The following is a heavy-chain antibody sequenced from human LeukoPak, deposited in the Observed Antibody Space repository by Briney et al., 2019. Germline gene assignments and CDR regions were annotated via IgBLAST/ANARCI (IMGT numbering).Heavy chain of an antibody. Sequence: GGSLRLSCEASGFSVRSSYMSWVRQAPGKGLEWVSVIYTSDSTHYADSVKGRFIISRDNSRNTLYLQMNSLRAEDTAVYYCAGGASCGGDCYPHWGQGTLVTVSS. J-gene: IGHJ4*02. D-gene: IGHD2-21*02. CDR3: AGGASCGGDCYPH. CDR1: GFSVRSSY. V-gene: IGHV3-53*01. CDR2: IYTSDST.